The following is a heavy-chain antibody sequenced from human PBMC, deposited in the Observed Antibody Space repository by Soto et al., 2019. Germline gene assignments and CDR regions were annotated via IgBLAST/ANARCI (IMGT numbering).Heavy chain of an antibody. J-gene: IGHJ4*02. CDR1: GGSISSYY. CDR2: IYYSGST. V-gene: IGHV4-59*06. CDR3: ARGAYCSSTSCYDFDY. D-gene: IGHD2-2*01. Sequence: SETLSLTCTVSGGSISSYYWSWIRQPPGKGLEWIGYIYYSGSTYYNPSLKSRVTISVDTSKNQFSLKLSSVTAADTAVYYCARGAYCSSTSCYDFDYWGQGTLVTVSS.